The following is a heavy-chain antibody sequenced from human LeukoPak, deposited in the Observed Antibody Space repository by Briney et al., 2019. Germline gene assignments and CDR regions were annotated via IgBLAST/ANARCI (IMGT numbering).Heavy chain of an antibody. CDR1: GGSISSSSYY. CDR3: ARQPFDSSSWYDY. D-gene: IGHD6-13*01. CDR2: IYYSGST. J-gene: IGHJ4*02. V-gene: IGHV4-39*01. Sequence: SETLSLTCTVSGGSISSSSYYWGWIRQPPGKGLRWIGSIYYSGSTYYNPSLKSRRTISVDTSKNQFSLKLSSVTAADTAVYYCARQPFDSSSWYDYWGQRTLVTVSS.